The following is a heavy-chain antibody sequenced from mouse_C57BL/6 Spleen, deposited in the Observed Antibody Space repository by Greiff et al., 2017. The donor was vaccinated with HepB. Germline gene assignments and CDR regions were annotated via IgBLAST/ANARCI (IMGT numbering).Heavy chain of an antibody. CDR1: GYTFTDYN. CDR3: ARGSSYGYYAMDY. D-gene: IGHD1-1*01. Sequence: VQLKESGPELVKPGASVKIPCKASGYTFTDYNMDWVKQSHGKSLEWIGDINPNNGGTIYNQKFKGKATLTVDKSSSTAYMELRSLTSEDTAVYYCARGSSYGYYAMDYWGQGTSVTVSS. V-gene: IGHV1-18*01. CDR2: INPNNGGT. J-gene: IGHJ4*01.